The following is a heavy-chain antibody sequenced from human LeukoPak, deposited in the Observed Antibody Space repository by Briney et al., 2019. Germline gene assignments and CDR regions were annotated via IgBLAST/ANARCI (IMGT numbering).Heavy chain of an antibody. J-gene: IGHJ6*03. D-gene: IGHD3-22*01. CDR2: IYYTGSS. V-gene: IGHV4-39*07. Sequence: PSETLSLTCSVSGGSIRSSDDYWGFVRQTPGKGLEWMGSIYYTGSSHYNPSLKSRATISVDTSKNQFSLKLTSVTAADTAVYYCTRAASSGPLFTYHMDVWGKGTTVTISS. CDR3: TRAASSGPLFTYHMDV. CDR1: GGSIRSSDDY.